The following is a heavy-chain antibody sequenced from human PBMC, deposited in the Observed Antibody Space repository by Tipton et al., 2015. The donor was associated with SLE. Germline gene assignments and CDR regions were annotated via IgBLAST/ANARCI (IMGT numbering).Heavy chain of an antibody. CDR2: ISAYNGNT. Sequence: QLVQSGAEMKMPGASVKVSCKTSGYTFRNYGINWVRQAPGQGFEWMGWISAYNGNTNYAQKLQGRVTMTTDTSTDTAYMDLRNLGSDDTAVYYCARWARGYNGGFDYWGQGTLVTVSA. J-gene: IGHJ4*02. V-gene: IGHV1-18*01. CDR3: ARWARGYNGGFDY. D-gene: IGHD3-22*01. CDR1: GYTFRNYG.